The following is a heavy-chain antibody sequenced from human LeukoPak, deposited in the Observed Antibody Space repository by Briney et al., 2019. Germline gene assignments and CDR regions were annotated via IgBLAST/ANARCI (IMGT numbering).Heavy chain of an antibody. Sequence: ASVKVSCKASGFTFTSYDINWVRQASGQGLEWMGWMNPNNGNTGYAQKFQGRVTMTRDTSISTAYMELRGLRSDDTAVYYCARMPPDGVRWSWGWFDPWGQGTLVTVSS. CDR1: GFTFTSYD. CDR2: MNPNNGNT. J-gene: IGHJ5*02. V-gene: IGHV1-8*01. D-gene: IGHD4-23*01. CDR3: ARMPPDGVRWSWGWFDP.